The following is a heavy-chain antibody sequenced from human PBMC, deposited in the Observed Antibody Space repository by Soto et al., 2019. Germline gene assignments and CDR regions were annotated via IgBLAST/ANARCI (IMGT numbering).Heavy chain of an antibody. CDR1: GGSISSGGYS. V-gene: IGHV4-30-2*01. Sequence: SETLSLTCAVSGGSISSGGYSWSWIRQPPGKGLEWIGYIYHSGSTYYNPSLKCRVTISVDRSKNQFSLKLSSVTAADTAVYYCAREGATLTGTHDAFDIWGQGTMVTVSS. D-gene: IGHD1-7*01. J-gene: IGHJ3*02. CDR2: IYHSGST. CDR3: AREGATLTGTHDAFDI.